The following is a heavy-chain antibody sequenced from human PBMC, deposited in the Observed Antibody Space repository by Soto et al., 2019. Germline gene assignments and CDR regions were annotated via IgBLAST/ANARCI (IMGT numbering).Heavy chain of an antibody. CDR1: GGSVSSGGYY. Sequence: PSETLSLTCTVSGGSVSSGGYYWSWIRQHPGKGLEWIGYIYYSGSTYYNPSLKSRVTISVDTSKNQFSLKLSSVTAADTAVYYCARNPRIAAEVYYYYGMDVWGQGTTVTVSS. D-gene: IGHD6-13*01. CDR2: IYYSGST. J-gene: IGHJ6*02. V-gene: IGHV4-31*03. CDR3: ARNPRIAAEVYYYYGMDV.